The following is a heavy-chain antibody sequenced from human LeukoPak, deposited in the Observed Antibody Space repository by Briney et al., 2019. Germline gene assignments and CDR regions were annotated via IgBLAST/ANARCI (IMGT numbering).Heavy chain of an antibody. CDR3: ARGRATWDY. CDR1: GFIFSNYL. CDR2: IKLDGSEK. D-gene: IGHD1-26*01. Sequence: GGSLRLSCGASGFIFSNYLMSWVRQAPGKGLEWVASIKLDGSEKTYVDSAKGRFTISRDNAKSSLYLQMSSLRAEDTAVYFCARGRATWDYWGQGSLVTVSS. J-gene: IGHJ4*02. V-gene: IGHV3-7*01.